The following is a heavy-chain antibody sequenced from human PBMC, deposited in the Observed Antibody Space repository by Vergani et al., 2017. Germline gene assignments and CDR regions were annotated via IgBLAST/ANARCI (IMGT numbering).Heavy chain of an antibody. CDR1: GGSISSYY. Sequence: QVQLQESGPGLVKPSETLSLTCTVSGGSISSYYWSWIRQPPGKGLEWIGYIYYSGSTNYNPTLKSRVTISVDTSKNQFSLKLSSVTAADTAVYYCARTSARGYSYGYDAFDIWGQGTMVTVSS. J-gene: IGHJ3*02. V-gene: IGHV4-59*01. D-gene: IGHD5-18*01. CDR3: ARTSARGYSYGYDAFDI. CDR2: IYYSGST.